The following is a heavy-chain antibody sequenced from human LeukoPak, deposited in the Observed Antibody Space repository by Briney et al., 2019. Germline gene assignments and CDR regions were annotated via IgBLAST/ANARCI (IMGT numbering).Heavy chain of an antibody. CDR3: AADRNNRSWYYY. D-gene: IGHD2/OR15-2a*01. J-gene: IGHJ4*02. CDR1: GGSISSYY. V-gene: IGHV4-59*08. Sequence: PSETLSLTCTVSGGSISSYYWSWIRQPPGKGPEWIGHSDKSGSTNYNPSLKSRVTISVDTSTNQFSLRLSSVTAADTAVYYCAADRNNRSWYYYWGQGILVTVSS. CDR2: SDKSGST.